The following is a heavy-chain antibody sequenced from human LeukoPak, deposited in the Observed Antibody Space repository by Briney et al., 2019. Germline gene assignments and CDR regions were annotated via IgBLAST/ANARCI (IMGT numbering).Heavy chain of an antibody. D-gene: IGHD6-19*01. CDR2: ISGSGGST. CDR1: GFTFSSYA. CDR3: AKDPILAEAEYFQH. J-gene: IGHJ1*01. V-gene: IGHV3-23*01. Sequence: GGSLRLSCAASGFTFSSYAMSWVRQAPGKGLEWVSAISGSGGSTYYAGSVKGRFTISRDNSKNTLYLQMNSLRAEDTAVYYCAKDPILAEAEYFQHWGQGTLVTVSS.